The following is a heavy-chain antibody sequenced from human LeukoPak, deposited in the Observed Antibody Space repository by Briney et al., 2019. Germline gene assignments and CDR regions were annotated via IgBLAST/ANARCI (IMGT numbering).Heavy chain of an antibody. V-gene: IGHV4-4*09. CDR2: SCTSGST. J-gene: IGHJ4*02. D-gene: IGHD6-13*01. CDR3: ARHQHQLVTGYDY. CDR1: GDSISSYC. Sequence: SETLSLTCTVSGDSISSYCCNWIRQPPGKGLEWIGYSCTSGSTNYNPSLMSRVTISVDTSKNQFSLKLISVTAADTAVYYCARHQHQLVTGYDYWGQGTLVTVSS.